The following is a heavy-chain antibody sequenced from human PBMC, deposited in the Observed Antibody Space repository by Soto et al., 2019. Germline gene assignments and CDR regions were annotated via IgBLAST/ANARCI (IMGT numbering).Heavy chain of an antibody. J-gene: IGHJ4*02. V-gene: IGHV5-51*01. CDR3: ASDGGYGSGVIPFYCSSFLFNWVSAQFDY. CDR2: IYPGDSDT. D-gene: IGHD3-10*01. CDR1: GYSFTSYW. Sequence: PGASLKISWKGSGYSFTSYWIGWVRQMPGKGLEGMGIIYPGDSDTRYRPSFQGQVTISADKSISTAYLQWSSLKASDTAMYYCASDGGYGSGVIPFYCSSFLFNWVSAQFDYWGQGTLVTVSS.